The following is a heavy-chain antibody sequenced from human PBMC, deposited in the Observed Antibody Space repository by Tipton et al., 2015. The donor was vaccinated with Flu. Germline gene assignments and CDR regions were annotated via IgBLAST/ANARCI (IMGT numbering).Heavy chain of an antibody. D-gene: IGHD6-13*01. J-gene: IGHJ6*03. CDR1: GFTFGDYA. CDR2: IRSKAYGGTT. V-gene: IGHV3-49*04. Sequence: SLRLSCTASGFTFGDYAMSWVRQAPGKGLEWVGFIRSKAYGGTTEYAASVKGRFTISRDDSKSIAYLQMNSLKTEDTAVYYCTTHLAAAGVYYYYYMDVWGKGTTVTVSS. CDR3: TTHLAAAGVYYYYYMDV.